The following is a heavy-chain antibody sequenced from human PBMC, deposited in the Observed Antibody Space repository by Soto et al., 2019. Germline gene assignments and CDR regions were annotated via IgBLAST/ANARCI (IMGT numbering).Heavy chain of an antibody. D-gene: IGHD3-10*01. CDR1: GGSISSGGYY. V-gene: IGHV4-31*03. CDR3: ARENVWFGEPYGMDV. J-gene: IGHJ6*02. CDR2: IYYSGST. Sequence: QVQLQESGPGLVKPSQTLSLTCTVSGGSISSGGYYWSWIRQHPGKGLEWIGYIYYSGSTYYNPSLKSRVTISVDTSKNQFSLKLSSVTAADTAVYYCARENVWFGEPYGMDVWGQGTTVTVPS.